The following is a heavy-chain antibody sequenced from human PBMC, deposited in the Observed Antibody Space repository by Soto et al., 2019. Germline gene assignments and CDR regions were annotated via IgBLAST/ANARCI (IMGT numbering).Heavy chain of an antibody. CDR3: ARHKRKNRVGAYYYYYGMDV. J-gene: IGHJ6*02. D-gene: IGHD5-12*01. Sequence: ASETLSLTCAVYGGSFSGHYWSWIRQPPGKGLEWIGEINHSGSTNYNPSLKSRVTISVDTSKNQFSLKLSSVTAADTAVYYCARHKRKNRVGAYYYYYGMDVWGQGTTVTVYS. V-gene: IGHV4-34*01. CDR1: GGSFSGHY. CDR2: INHSGST.